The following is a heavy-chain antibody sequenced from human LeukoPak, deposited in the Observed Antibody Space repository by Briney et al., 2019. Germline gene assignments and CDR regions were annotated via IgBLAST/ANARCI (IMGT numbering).Heavy chain of an antibody. CDR1: GYTFTSYD. V-gene: IGHV1-8*01. D-gene: IGHD2-2*01. J-gene: IGHJ6*02. CDR2: MNPNSGNT. Sequence: ASVKVSCKASGYTFTSYDINWVRQATGQVLEWMGWMNPNSGNTGYAQKFQGRVTMTRNTSISTAYMELSSLRSEDTAVYYCARGGCTSCYYYYYYGMDVWGQGTTVTVSS. CDR3: ARGGCTSCYYYYYYGMDV.